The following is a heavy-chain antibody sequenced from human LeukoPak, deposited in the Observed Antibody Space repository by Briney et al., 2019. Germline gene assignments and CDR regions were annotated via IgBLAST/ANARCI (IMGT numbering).Heavy chain of an antibody. CDR1: GYTFTGYY. J-gene: IGHJ4*02. CDR2: INPNSGGT. Sequence: ASVTVSCKASGYTFTGYYMHWVRQAPGQGLEWMGRINPNSGGTNYVQKFQGRVTMTRDTSISTAYMELSRLRSDDTAVYYCARDLRLGRGYSYGVWGQGTLVTVSS. CDR3: ARDLRLGRGYSYGV. V-gene: IGHV1-2*06. D-gene: IGHD5-18*01.